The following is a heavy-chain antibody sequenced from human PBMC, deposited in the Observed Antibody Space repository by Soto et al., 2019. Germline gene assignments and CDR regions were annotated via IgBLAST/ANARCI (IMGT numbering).Heavy chain of an antibody. CDR3: ARENSYFDY. CDR1: GYTFRNFG. Sequence: QIQLLQSGAEVKKPGASVKVTCKASGYTFRNFGISWVRQAPGQGLEWMGWISAYNANANYAQTFQGRLTMTADTSTSTAYMELRSLRSDDTAVYYCARENSYFDYWGQGTLVTVSS. J-gene: IGHJ4*02. V-gene: IGHV1-18*01. CDR2: ISAYNANA.